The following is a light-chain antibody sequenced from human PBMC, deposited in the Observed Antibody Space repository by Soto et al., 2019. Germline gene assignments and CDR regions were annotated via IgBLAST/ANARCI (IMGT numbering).Light chain of an antibody. CDR2: EGS. Sequence: QSALTQPASVSGSPGQSITISCTGTSSDVGSYNLVSWYQQHPGKAPKLMIYEGSKRPSGVSNRFSGSKSGNTASLTISGLQDEDEADYYCCTYAGSFYVFGTGTKVTVL. J-gene: IGLJ1*01. V-gene: IGLV2-23*01. CDR1: SSDVGSYNL. CDR3: CTYAGSFYV.